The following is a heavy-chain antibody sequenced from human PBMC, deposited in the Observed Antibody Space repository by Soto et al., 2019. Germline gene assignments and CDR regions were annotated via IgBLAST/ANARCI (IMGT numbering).Heavy chain of an antibody. V-gene: IGHV1-69*13. CDR1: GGTFSSYA. Sequence: SVKVSCKASGGTFSSYAISWVRQAPGQGLEWLGGIIPIFGTAHYAQKFQGRVTITADESTSTAYMELSSLRSEDTAVYYCARPWARLAYCGGDCYYHFDYWGQGTLVTVSS. J-gene: IGHJ4*02. CDR2: IIPIFGTA. D-gene: IGHD2-21*02. CDR3: ARPWARLAYCGGDCYYHFDY.